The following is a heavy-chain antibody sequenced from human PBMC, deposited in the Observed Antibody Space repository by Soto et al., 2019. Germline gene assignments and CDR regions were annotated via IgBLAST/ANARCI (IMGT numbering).Heavy chain of an antibody. V-gene: IGHV2-5*02. J-gene: IGHJ3*02. Sequence: QITLKESGPTLVKPAQTLTLTCTFSGFSLSTTGVAVGWIRQPPGKALEWLALIYWDDDKRYSPSLKSRLTITKDTSENQVVLRMTNMDTVDTATSYCAHRLTSPYYLDGSDYPHVFDIWGQGTMVTVSS. CDR2: IYWDDDK. CDR1: GFSLSTTGVA. CDR3: AHRLTSPYYLDGSDYPHVFDI. D-gene: IGHD3-22*01.